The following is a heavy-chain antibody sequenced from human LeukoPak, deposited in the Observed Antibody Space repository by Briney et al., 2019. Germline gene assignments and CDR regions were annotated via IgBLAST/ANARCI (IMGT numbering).Heavy chain of an antibody. CDR2: IYYSGST. Sequence: SETLSLTCTVSGGSISSYYWSWIRQHPGKGLEWIGYIYYSGSTYYNPSLKSRVTISVDTSKNQFSLKLSSVTAADTAVYYCARVDASPYSSSWYFDYWGQGTLVTVSS. CDR1: GGSISSYY. J-gene: IGHJ4*02. D-gene: IGHD6-13*01. CDR3: ARVDASPYSSSWYFDY. V-gene: IGHV4-59*06.